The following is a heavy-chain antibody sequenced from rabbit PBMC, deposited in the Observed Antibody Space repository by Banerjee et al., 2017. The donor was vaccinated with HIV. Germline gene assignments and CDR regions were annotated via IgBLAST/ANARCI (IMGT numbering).Heavy chain of an antibody. CDR3: ARDLGGVIGWNFNL. D-gene: IGHD1-1*01. J-gene: IGHJ4*01. CDR2: ISTYDATT. Sequence: QQQLVESGGGLVKPGASLTLTCKASGFSFSGGYWMCWVRQAPGKGLELIACISTYDATTYYASWAKGRFTISKTSSTVTLQMTSLTAADTATYFCARDLGGVIGWNFNLWGQGTLVTVS. CDR1: GFSFSGGYW. V-gene: IGHV1S45*01.